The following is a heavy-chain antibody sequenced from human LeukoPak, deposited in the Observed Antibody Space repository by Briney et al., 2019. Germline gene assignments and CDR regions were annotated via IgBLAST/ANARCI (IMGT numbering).Heavy chain of an antibody. J-gene: IGHJ3*02. D-gene: IGHD6-19*01. V-gene: IGHV4-59*01. Sequence: PSETLSLTCTVSGGSISSYYWSWIRQPPGKGLEWIGYIYYSGSTNYNPSLKSRVTISVDTSKNQFSLKLSSVTAADTAVYYCAAAVAELDAFDIWGQGTMVTVSS. CDR2: IYYSGST. CDR1: GGSISSYY. CDR3: AAAVAELDAFDI.